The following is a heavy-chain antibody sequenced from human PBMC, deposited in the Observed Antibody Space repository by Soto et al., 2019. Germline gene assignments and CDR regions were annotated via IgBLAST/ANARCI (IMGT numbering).Heavy chain of an antibody. V-gene: IGHV3-23*01. D-gene: IGHD6-13*01. CDR3: AKDPSSSWYGDYFDY. CDR2: ISGSGGST. CDR1: GFTFSSYA. J-gene: IGHJ4*02. Sequence: GGSLRLSCAASGFTFSSYAMSWVRQAPGKGLEWVSAISGSGGSTYYADSVKGRFTISRDNSKNTLYLQMNSLRAEDTAVYYCAKDPSSSWYGDYFDYWGQGTQVTVSS.